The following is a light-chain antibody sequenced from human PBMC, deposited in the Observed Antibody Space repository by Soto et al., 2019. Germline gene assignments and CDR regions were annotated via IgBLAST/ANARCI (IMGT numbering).Light chain of an antibody. CDR1: SSNIGNNY. V-gene: IGLV1-51*01. Sequence: QSVLTRPLSVSAAPGQKVTISCSGSSSNIGNNYVSWYQQLPGTAPKLLIYDNNKRPSGIPDRFSGSKSGTSATLGITGLQTGDEADYYCGTWDSSLSAVVFGGGTKVTVL. CDR2: DNN. J-gene: IGLJ2*01. CDR3: GTWDSSLSAVV.